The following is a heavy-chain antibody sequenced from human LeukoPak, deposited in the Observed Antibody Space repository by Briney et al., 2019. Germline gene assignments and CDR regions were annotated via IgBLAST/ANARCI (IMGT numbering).Heavy chain of an antibody. CDR2: IWYDGSNK. CDR3: ARDLAARGTLPDY. V-gene: IGHV3-33*01. CDR1: GFTFSSYG. Sequence: GGSLRRSCAASGFTFSSYGMHWVRQAPGKGLEWVAVIWYDGSNKYYADSVKGRFTISRDNSKNTLYLQMNSLRAEDTAVYYCARDLAARGTLPDYWGQGTLVTVSS. J-gene: IGHJ4*02. D-gene: IGHD1-1*01.